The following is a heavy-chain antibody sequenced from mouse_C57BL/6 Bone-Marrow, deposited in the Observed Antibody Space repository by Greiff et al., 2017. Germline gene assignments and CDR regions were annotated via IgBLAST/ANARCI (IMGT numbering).Heavy chain of an antibody. V-gene: IGHV5-17*01. CDR1: GFTFSDYG. CDR3: ARKDGSILGNFDV. CDR2: ISSGSSTI. J-gene: IGHJ1*03. D-gene: IGHD1-1*01. Sequence: EVKVVESGGGLVKPGGSLKLSCAASGFTFSDYGMHWVRQAPEKGLEWVAYISSGSSTIYYADTVKGRFTISRDNAKNTLFLQMTSLRSEDTAMYYCARKDGSILGNFDVWGTGTTVTVSS.